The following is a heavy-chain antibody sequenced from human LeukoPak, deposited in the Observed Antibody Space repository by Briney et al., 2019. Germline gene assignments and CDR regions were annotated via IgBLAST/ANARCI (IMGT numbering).Heavy chain of an antibody. D-gene: IGHD3-3*01. CDR3: ARVWSGSFDY. Sequence: SETLSLNCTVSGGSISSSSYYWGWLRHPPGKGLEWIGSIYYSGSTYYNPPLKSRVNISVDTSKNQFSLKLSSVTAADTAVYYCARVWSGSFDYWGQGNLVTVSS. CDR1: GGSISSSSYY. J-gene: IGHJ4*02. CDR2: IYYSGST. V-gene: IGHV4-39*01.